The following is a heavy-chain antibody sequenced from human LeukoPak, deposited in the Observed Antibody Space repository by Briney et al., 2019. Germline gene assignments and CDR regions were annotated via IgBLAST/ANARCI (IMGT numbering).Heavy chain of an antibody. CDR3: AKDLAIAAAGDWHFDL. J-gene: IGHJ2*01. CDR1: GFTFSDYY. CDR2: ISYDGSNK. D-gene: IGHD6-13*01. V-gene: IGHV3-30*18. Sequence: PGGSLRLSCAASGFTFSDYYMSWIRQAPGKGLEWVAVISYDGSNKYYADSVKGRFTISRDNSKNTLYLQMNSLRAEDTAVYYCAKDLAIAAAGDWHFDLWGRGTLVTVSS.